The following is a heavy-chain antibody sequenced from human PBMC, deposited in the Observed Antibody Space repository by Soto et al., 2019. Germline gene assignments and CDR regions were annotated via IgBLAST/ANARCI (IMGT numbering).Heavy chain of an antibody. CDR2: IYPGDSDT. CDR3: ARSARATYSGYDSSFDS. Sequence: GESLKISCKASGYTFTNHWIGWVRQMPGKGLEWMGIIYPGDSDTKNSPSFQGQVTISADRSINTAYLQWSSLKASDSARYYCARSARATYSGYDSSFDSWGQGTLVTVSS. V-gene: IGHV5-51*01. D-gene: IGHD5-12*01. CDR1: GYTFTNHW. J-gene: IGHJ4*02.